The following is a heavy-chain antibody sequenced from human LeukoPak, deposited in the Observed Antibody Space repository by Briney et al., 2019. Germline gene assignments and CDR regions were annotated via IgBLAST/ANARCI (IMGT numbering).Heavy chain of an antibody. J-gene: IGHJ3*02. CDR3: ARVYWNAQRHDAFDI. D-gene: IGHD1-1*01. CDR2: INHSGST. CDR1: GGSFSGYY. Sequence: SETLSLTCAVYGGSFSGYYWSWIRQPPGKGLEWIGEINHSGSTNYNPSLKSRVTISVDTSKNQFSLKLSSVTAADTAVYYCARVYWNAQRHDAFDIWGQGTMVTVSP. V-gene: IGHV4-34*01.